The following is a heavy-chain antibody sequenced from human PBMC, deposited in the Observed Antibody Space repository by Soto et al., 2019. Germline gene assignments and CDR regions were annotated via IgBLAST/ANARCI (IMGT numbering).Heavy chain of an antibody. CDR1: GGSISSGGYY. CDR3: ARAYTAMAGPDY. D-gene: IGHD5-18*01. CDR2: IYYSGST. Sequence: PSETLSLTCTVSGGSISSGGYYWSWIRQHPGKGLEWIGYIYYSGSTYYNPSLKSRVTISVDTSKNQFSLKLSSVTAADTAVYYCARAYTAMAGPDYWGQGTLVTVSS. J-gene: IGHJ4*02. V-gene: IGHV4-31*03.